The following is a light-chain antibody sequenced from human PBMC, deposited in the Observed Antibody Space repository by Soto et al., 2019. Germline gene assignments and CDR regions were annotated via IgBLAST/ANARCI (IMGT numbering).Light chain of an antibody. J-gene: IGKJ1*01. CDR1: QRFSSN. CDR2: GAS. V-gene: IGKV3-15*01. CDR3: QQYDNWSRT. Sequence: EIVMTQSPATLSVSPGERATLSCRASQRFSSNLAWYQQKPGQAPRLLIYGASTRATGIPARFSGSGSGTEFTLTISSLQSEDSAIYYCQQYDNWSRTFGQGTKVEIK.